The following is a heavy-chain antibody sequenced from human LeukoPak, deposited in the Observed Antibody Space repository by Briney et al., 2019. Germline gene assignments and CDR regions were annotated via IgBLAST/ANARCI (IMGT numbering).Heavy chain of an antibody. V-gene: IGHV3-53*01. CDR3: ARDSTYYYFDY. D-gene: IGHD1-26*01. CDR1: GFAVSSNH. CDR2: IYSAGAT. Sequence: GGSLRLSCAASGFAVSSNHMNWVRQAPGKGLEWVSIIYSAGATYHYADSVKGRFIISRDTSKNTVYLRMSSLRDEDTAIYYCARDSTYYYFDYWGQGTLVTVSS. J-gene: IGHJ4*02.